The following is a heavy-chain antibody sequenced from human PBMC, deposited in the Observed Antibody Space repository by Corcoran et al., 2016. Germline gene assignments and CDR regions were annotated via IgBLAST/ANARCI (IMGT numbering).Heavy chain of an antibody. V-gene: IGHV4-31*03. Sequence: QVQLQESGPGLVKPSQTLSLTCTVSGGSISSGGYYWSWIRPHPGKGLEWIGYIYYSGSTYYNPSLKSRVTISVDKSKNQFSLKLSSVTAADTAVYYCARGKPRISRFDPWGQGTLVTVSS. J-gene: IGHJ5*02. CDR1: GGSISSGGYY. CDR3: ARGKPRISRFDP. D-gene: IGHD3-3*02. CDR2: IYYSGST.